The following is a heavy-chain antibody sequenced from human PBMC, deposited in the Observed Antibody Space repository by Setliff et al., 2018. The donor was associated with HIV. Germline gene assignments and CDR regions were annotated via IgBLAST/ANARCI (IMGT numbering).Heavy chain of an antibody. CDR1: DGSFSSDY. Sequence: PSETLSLTCTVSDGSFSSDYWTWIRQTPGKGLEWIGYIYYSGSTKYNPSLTSRVTISVDTSKNQFSLKLSSVTAADTAVYYCASLNHYDSSGYYPHWGQGSLVTVSS. V-gene: IGHV4-59*08. J-gene: IGHJ4*02. CDR2: IYYSGST. CDR3: ASLNHYDSSGYYPH. D-gene: IGHD3-22*01.